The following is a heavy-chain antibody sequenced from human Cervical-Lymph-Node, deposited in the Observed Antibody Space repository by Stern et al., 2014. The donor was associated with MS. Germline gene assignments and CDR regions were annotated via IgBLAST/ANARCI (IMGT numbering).Heavy chain of an antibody. CDR3: AREVAGHRLGMMDV. CDR2: INPSGGST. D-gene: IGHD6-19*01. CDR1: GDPFTSDY. J-gene: IGHJ6*02. Sequence: MQLVESGAEVKKTGASVKVSCKASGDPFTSDYMPWVRQPPAQGLEWMGIINPSGGSTSYAQKFQGRVTMTRDTSTSTVYMELSSLRSEDTAVYYCAREVAGHRLGMMDVWGQGTTVTVSS. V-gene: IGHV1-46*01.